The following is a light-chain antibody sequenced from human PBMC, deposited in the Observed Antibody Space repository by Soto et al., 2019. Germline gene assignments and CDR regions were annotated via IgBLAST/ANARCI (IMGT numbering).Light chain of an antibody. V-gene: IGKV1-5*03. J-gene: IGKJ5*01. CDR2: KAS. CDR1: QGISSW. Sequence: DIQMTQSPSTLSASVGDRVTVTCRASQGISSWLAWYQQKPGKAPKLLIYKASTLESGVPSRFSGSGSGTEFTLTISSLQPDDFATSYCQHYNSYPLTFGQGTRLEIK. CDR3: QHYNSYPLT.